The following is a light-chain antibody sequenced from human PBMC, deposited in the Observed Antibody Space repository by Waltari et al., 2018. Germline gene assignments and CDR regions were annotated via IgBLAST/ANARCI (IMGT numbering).Light chain of an antibody. J-gene: IGLJ2*01. CDR1: ISTLGAAYH. V-gene: IGLV1-40*01. CDR2: ENT. Sequence: SVLTQPPSVSVAPGPRVTISCTGSISTLGAAYHVQWYQKLPGSAPKLRIYENTYRPSGVPDRFSGSTSGASASLAISGLQTEDEADYYCQSYDSGLSGPVFGGRTTVTVL. CDR3: QSYDSGLSGPV.